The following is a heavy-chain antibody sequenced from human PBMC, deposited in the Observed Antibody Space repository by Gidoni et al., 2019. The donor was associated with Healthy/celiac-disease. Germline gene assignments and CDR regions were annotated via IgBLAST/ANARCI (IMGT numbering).Heavy chain of an antibody. V-gene: IGHV1-2*02. J-gene: IGHJ2*01. D-gene: IGHD2-15*01. CDR2: INPNSGGT. Sequence: QVQLVQSGAEVKKPGASVKVSCKASGSTFTGHYMPWLRQAPGQGLEWMGWINPNSGGTNYAQKFQGRVTMTRDTSISTAYMELSRLRSDDTAVYYCAREGILGYCSGGSCYTGRDWYFDLWGRGTLVTVSS. CDR1: GSTFTGHY. CDR3: AREGILGYCSGGSCYTGRDWYFDL.